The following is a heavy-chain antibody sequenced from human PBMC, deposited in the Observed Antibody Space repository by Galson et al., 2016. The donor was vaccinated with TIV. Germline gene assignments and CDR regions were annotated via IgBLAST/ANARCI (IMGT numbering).Heavy chain of an antibody. D-gene: IGHD6-19*01. CDR3: ATLSSGWPNYFDN. V-gene: IGHV5-51*01. CDR2: IYPGASDT. CDR1: GYRFSDYW. Sequence: QSGAEVKEPGESLKISCRGSGYRFSDYWIGWVRQTPEEDLEWMGVIYPGASDTKYSPSFQGQVTISADKSINTAYLQWNRLKASDTAIYFCATLSSGWPNYFDNWGQGTQVIVSS. J-gene: IGHJ4*02.